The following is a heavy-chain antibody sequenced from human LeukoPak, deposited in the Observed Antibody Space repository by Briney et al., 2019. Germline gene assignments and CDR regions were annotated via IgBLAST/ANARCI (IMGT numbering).Heavy chain of an antibody. CDR1: GGSFSGYY. V-gene: IGHV4-34*01. Sequence: SETLSLTCAVYGGSFSGYYWCWIRQPPGKGLEWIGEVNHSGSTNYNPSLKSRVTISVDTSKNQFSLKLSSVTAADTAVYYCARTTYSSSSRWFDPWGQGTLVTVSS. J-gene: IGHJ5*02. CDR3: ARTTYSSSSRWFDP. D-gene: IGHD6-13*01. CDR2: VNHSGST.